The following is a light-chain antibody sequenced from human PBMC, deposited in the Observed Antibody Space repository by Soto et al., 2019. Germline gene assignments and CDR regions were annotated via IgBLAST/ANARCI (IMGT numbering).Light chain of an antibody. J-gene: IGKJ3*01. Sequence: EIGLTQSPATLSLSPGERATLSCRASQSISSYLAWYQQKPGQAPRLLIYDAFNRATGIPARFSGSGSGTDFTLTISSLEPEDFAVYYCQQRSNWFTFGPGTKVDIK. CDR2: DAF. CDR1: QSISSY. CDR3: QQRSNWFT. V-gene: IGKV3-11*01.